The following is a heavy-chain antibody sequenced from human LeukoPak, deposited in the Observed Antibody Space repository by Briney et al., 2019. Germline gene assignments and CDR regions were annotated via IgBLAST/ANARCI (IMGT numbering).Heavy chain of an antibody. D-gene: IGHD1-14*01. CDR1: GGSISSYY. CDR2: IYYSGST. J-gene: IGHJ4*02. V-gene: IGHV4-59*08. Sequence: SETLSLTCTVSGGSISSYYWSWIRQPPGKGLEWIGYIYYSGSTNYNPSLKSRVTISVDTSKNQFSLKLSSVTAADTAVYYCARHGIPGVSYYYWGQGTLVTVSS. CDR3: ARHGIPGVSYYY.